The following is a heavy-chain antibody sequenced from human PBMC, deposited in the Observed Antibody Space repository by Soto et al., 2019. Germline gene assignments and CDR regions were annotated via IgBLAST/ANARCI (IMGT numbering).Heavy chain of an antibody. CDR2: VNGYNNKR. J-gene: IGHJ4*01. CDR3: ARGWGKYVGVNDF. Sequence: ASVKVSCKASGYTFNTFGITWVRQAPGQGLEWMGCVNGYNNKRDYSRKLQDRITLTADPSTSTSYMELRSLTSDDTAVYYCARGWGKYVGVNDFWG. CDR1: GYTFNTFG. D-gene: IGHD2-8*01. V-gene: IGHV1-18*01.